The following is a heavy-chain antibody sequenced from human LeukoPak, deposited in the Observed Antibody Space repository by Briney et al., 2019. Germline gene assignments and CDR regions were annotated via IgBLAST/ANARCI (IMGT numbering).Heavy chain of an antibody. Sequence: GGSLRLSCAASGFTFSDYYMSWIRQAPGKGLEWEAVISYGGSNKYYADSVKGRFTISRDNSKNTLYLQMNSLRAEDTAVYYCAREGIAVAGSYYFDYWGQGTLVTVSS. V-gene: IGHV3-30-3*01. CDR1: GFTFSDYY. CDR2: ISYGGSNK. D-gene: IGHD6-19*01. CDR3: AREGIAVAGSYYFDY. J-gene: IGHJ4*02.